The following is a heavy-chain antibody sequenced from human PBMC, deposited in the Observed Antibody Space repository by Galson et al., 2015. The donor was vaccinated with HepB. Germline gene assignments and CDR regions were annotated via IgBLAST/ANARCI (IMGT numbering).Heavy chain of an antibody. D-gene: IGHD2-2*01. CDR2: ISAYNGNT. CDR1: GYTFTSYG. Sequence: SVKVSCKASGYTFTSYGISWVRQAPGQGLEWMGWISAYNGNTNYAQKLQGRVTMTTDTSTSTAYMELRSLRSDDTAVYYCARGQAVGSSTTLPKHYYYYYMDVWGKGTTVTVSS. J-gene: IGHJ6*03. V-gene: IGHV1-18*01. CDR3: ARGQAVGSSTTLPKHYYYYYMDV.